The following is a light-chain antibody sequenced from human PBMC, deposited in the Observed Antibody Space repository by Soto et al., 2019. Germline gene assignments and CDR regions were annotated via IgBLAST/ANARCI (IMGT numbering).Light chain of an antibody. V-gene: IGKV3-20*01. CDR3: QQYGSSGT. CDR1: QSVSNNY. CDR2: GAS. Sequence: EIVMTQPPATLSLSPGERATLSCRASQSVSNNYLAWYQQKPGQAPRLLIYGASNRATGIPDRFSGSGSGTDFTLTISRLEPEDFAVYYCQQYGSSGTFGQGTKVDIK. J-gene: IGKJ1*01.